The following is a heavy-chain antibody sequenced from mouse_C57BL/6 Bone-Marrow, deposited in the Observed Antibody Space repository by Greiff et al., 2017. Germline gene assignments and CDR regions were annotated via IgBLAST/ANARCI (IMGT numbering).Heavy chain of an antibody. CDR1: GYTFTSYW. Sequence: QVQLQQPGAELVRPGSSVKLSCKASGYTFTSYWMHWVKQRPIQGLEWIGNIDPSDSETHYNQKFKDKATLTVDKSSSTAYMQLSSLTSEDSAVYYCARSTYDYAWFAYWGQGTLVTVSA. J-gene: IGHJ3*01. CDR3: ARSTYDYAWFAY. V-gene: IGHV1-52*01. CDR2: IDPSDSET. D-gene: IGHD2-4*01.